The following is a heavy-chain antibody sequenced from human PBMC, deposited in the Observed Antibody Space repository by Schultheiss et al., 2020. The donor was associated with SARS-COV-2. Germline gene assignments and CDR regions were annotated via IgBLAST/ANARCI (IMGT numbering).Heavy chain of an antibody. CDR3: ARDSSGYYVPNNWFDP. J-gene: IGHJ5*02. D-gene: IGHD3-3*01. V-gene: IGHV4-34*01. CDR2: INHSGST. CDR1: GGSFSGYY. Sequence: SETLSLTCAVYGGSFSGYYWSWIRQPPGKGLEWIGEINHSGSTNYNPSLKSRVTISVDKSKNQFSLKLSSVTAADTAVYYCARDSSGYYVPNNWFDPWGQGTLVTVSS.